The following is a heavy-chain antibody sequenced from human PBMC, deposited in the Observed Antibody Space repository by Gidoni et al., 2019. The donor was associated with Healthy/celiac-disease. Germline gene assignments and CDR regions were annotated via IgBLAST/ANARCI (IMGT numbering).Heavy chain of an antibody. D-gene: IGHD1-1*01. V-gene: IGHV3-53*01. CDR3: ARDYNRAFDI. Sequence: EVQLVESGGGLIQPGGSLRRACAAAGFTVSSNYMSWVRQAPGKGLEWVSVIYSGGSTYYADSVKGRFTISRDNSKNTLYLQMTSLRAEDTAVYYCARDYNRAFDIWGQGTMVTVSS. CDR1: GFTVSSNY. CDR2: IYSGGST. J-gene: IGHJ3*02.